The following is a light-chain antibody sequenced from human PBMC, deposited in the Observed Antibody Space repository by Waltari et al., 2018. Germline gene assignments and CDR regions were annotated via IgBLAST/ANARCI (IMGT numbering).Light chain of an antibody. V-gene: IGLV2-11*01. CDR2: EVS. J-gene: IGLJ3*02. CDR1: SRAVGGYDY. CDR3: CSYAGSHSWV. Sequence: QSALTQPRSVSGSPGQSVTPPCTGTSRAVGGYDYVSWYKQRPGKAPKVMVYEVSMRPAGVPDRFSGSKSGNTASLTISGLQAEDEAEYYCCSYAGSHSWVFGGGTRLTVL.